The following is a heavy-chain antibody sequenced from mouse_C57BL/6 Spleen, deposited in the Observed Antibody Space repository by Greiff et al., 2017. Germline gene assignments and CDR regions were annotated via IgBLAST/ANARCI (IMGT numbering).Heavy chain of an antibody. CDR3: ARRGGRSSPYCAMDY. CDR1: GYTFTSYG. D-gene: IGHD1-1*01. V-gene: IGHV1-81*01. Sequence: VQLQQSGAELARPGASVKLSCKASGYTFTSYGISWVKQRTGQGLEWIGEIYPRSGNTYYNEKFKGKATLTADKSSSTAYMELRSLTSEDSAVYFCARRGGRSSPYCAMDYWGQGTSVTVSS. J-gene: IGHJ4*01. CDR2: IYPRSGNT.